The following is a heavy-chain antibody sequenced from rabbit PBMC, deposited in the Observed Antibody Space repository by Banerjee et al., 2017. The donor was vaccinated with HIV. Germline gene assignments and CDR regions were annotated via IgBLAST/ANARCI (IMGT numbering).Heavy chain of an antibody. Sequence: QSLEESGGDLVKPGASLTLTCTASGFSFSGNYWICWVRQAPGKGLEWIACIYAGSSGSTYYASWAKGRFTISKTSSTTVTLQLTSLTAADTATYFCAIQHSNDGDDGYGAFDPRGPGTLVTVS. D-gene: IGHD6-1*01. CDR1: GFSFSGNYW. J-gene: IGHJ2*01. V-gene: IGHV1S40*01. CDR2: IYAGSSGST. CDR3: AIQHSNDGDDGYGAFDP.